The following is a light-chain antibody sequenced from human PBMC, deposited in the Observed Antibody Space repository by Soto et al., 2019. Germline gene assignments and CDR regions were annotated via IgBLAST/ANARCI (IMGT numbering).Light chain of an antibody. V-gene: IGLV2-14*03. J-gene: IGLJ1*01. CDR1: SSDVGAYNY. CDR2: DVT. CDR3: CSYTSSSSLV. Sequence: QSALPQPASGNGSPGQSITISCTGTSSDVGAYNYVSWYQQYPGKAPKLMIYDVTSRPSGVSNRFSGSKSGNAASLTISGLQAEDEADYYCCSYTSSSSLVFGTGTKVTVL.